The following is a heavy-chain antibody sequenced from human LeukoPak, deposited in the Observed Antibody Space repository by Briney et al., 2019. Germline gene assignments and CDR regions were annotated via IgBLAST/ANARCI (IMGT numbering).Heavy chain of an antibody. CDR2: IYHSGST. CDR3: ASIAARPTYYYYYMDV. J-gene: IGHJ6*03. Sequence: PSETLSLTCTVSGGSISSSSYYWGWIRQPPGKGLEWIGSIYHSGSTYYNPSLKSRVTISVDTSKNQFSLKLSSVTAADTAVYYCASIAARPTYYYYYMDVWGEGTTVTVSS. V-gene: IGHV4-39*01. D-gene: IGHD6-6*01. CDR1: GGSISSSSYY.